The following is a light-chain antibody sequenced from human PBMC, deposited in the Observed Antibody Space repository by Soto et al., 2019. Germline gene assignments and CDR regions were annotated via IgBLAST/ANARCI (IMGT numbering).Light chain of an antibody. V-gene: IGKV3-11*01. CDR1: QSVSSY. Sequence: EIVLTQSPATLSLSPGERATLSCRASQSVSSYLAWYQQKPGQAPRLLIYDASNRATGIPARFSGSGSGTDFTLTISSLEPEDFAVYYCQQRSNWSPGAINFGQGTRLEIK. CDR3: QQRSNWSPGAIN. J-gene: IGKJ5*01. CDR2: DAS.